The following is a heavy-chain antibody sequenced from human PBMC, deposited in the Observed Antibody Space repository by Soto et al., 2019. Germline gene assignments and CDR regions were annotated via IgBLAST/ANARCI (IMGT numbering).Heavy chain of an antibody. J-gene: IGHJ5*02. CDR2: IDPSDSYT. CDR3: ARFQSQRGFDP. D-gene: IGHD6-25*01. V-gene: IGHV5-10-1*01. CDR1: GYRFTSYW. Sequence: GESLKISCKVSGYRFTSYWISWVRQMPGKGLEWMGRIDPSDSYTNYSPSFQGHVTISVDKTISTAYLQWSSLKASDTAMYYCARFQSQRGFDPWGQGTLVTVSS.